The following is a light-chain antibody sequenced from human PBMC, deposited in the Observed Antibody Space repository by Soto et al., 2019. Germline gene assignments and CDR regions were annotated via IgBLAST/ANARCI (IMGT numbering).Light chain of an antibody. V-gene: IGKV3-20*01. Sequence: EIVLTQSPGTLSLSPGERATLSCRASQTISSSFLAWYQQKPGQAPRLLIYRASRRAPGIPDRFSGSGSWTVFTLTISLLEPEDFAVYYCHQFGSSPLDTFGPGTKVEIK. CDR3: HQFGSSPLDT. CDR2: RAS. CDR1: QTISSSF. J-gene: IGKJ3*01.